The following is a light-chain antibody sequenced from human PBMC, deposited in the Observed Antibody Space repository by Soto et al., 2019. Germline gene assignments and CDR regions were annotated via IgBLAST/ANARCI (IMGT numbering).Light chain of an antibody. V-gene: IGLV2-8*01. Sequence: QFVLTQPPSASGSPGQSVTISCTGTSSDVGDYNYVSWYQQHPGKAPKVMIYEVSKRPSGVPDRFSGSKSGNTASLTVSGLQAEDEADYYCSSYAGSNNLIFGGGTKVTVL. J-gene: IGLJ2*01. CDR1: SSDVGDYNY. CDR2: EVS. CDR3: SSYAGSNNLI.